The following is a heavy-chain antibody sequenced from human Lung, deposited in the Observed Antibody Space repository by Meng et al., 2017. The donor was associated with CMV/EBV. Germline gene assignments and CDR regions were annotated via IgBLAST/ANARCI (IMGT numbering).Heavy chain of an antibody. CDR1: GYPFTSYG. J-gene: IGHJ1*01. CDR2: ISPYSGNT. CDR3: ARDPRYSDNWFRAGDFQQ. Sequence: QVQLGQPGPEVKTPGXSVKVSGKTPGYPFTSYGISWVRQAPGQGLEWMGWISPYSGNTKYAQNLQGRVTLTTDTSTDTAYMELGSLIFDDTAVYYCARDPRYSDNWFRAGDFQQWGQGTLVTVSS. V-gene: IGHV1-18*01. D-gene: IGHD1-1*01.